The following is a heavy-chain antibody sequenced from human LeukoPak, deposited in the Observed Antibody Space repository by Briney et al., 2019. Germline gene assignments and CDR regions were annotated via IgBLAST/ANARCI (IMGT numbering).Heavy chain of an antibody. CDR2: IYYSGST. D-gene: IGHD6-13*01. V-gene: IGHV4-59*01. CDR3: ARDSGSWLFDY. CDR1: GGSISSYY. Sequence: SETLSLTCTVSGGSISSYYWSWIRQPRGKELEWIGYIYYSGSTNYNPSLKSRVTISVDTSKNQFSLKLSSVTAADTAVYYCARDSGSWLFDYWGQGTLVTVSS. J-gene: IGHJ4*02.